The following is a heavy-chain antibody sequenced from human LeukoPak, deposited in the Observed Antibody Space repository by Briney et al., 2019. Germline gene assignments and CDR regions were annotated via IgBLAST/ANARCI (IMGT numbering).Heavy chain of an antibody. D-gene: IGHD3-3*01. J-gene: IGHJ4*02. V-gene: IGHV4-39*01. CDR2: IHYSGNT. CDR1: GGSTSRSNYY. Sequence: SETLSLTCTVSGGSTSRSNYYWGWIRQPPGKGLEWIGCIHYSGNTYYNPSLKSRVTISVDTSKNQFSLKLSSVTAADTAVYYCARLGAGPTYYDFWSGYSSFYFDYWGQGTLVTVSS. CDR3: ARLGAGPTYYDFWSGYSSFYFDY.